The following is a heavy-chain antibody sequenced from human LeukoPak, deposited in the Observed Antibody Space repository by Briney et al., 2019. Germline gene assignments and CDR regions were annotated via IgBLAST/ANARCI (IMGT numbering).Heavy chain of an antibody. CDR2: INHSGST. CDR1: GFTFSSHV. CDR3: ARGIVQWLPRGGYFDY. Sequence: GSLRLSCAASGFTFSSHVMNWVRQAPGKGLEWIGEINHSGSTNYNPSLKSRVTISVDTSKNQFSLKLSSVTAADTAVYYCARGIVQWLPRGGYFDYWGQGTLVTVSS. J-gene: IGHJ4*02. V-gene: IGHV4-34*01. D-gene: IGHD6-19*01.